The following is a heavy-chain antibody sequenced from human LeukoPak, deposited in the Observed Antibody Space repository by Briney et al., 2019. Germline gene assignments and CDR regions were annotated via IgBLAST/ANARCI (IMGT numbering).Heavy chain of an antibody. CDR1: GFTFSSYE. J-gene: IGHJ4*02. V-gene: IGHV3-48*03. Sequence: PGGSLRLSCAASGFTFSSYEMNWVRQAPGKGLEWVSYISSSGRTKYYADSVKGRFTISRDNAKNSLYLLMNTLRVEDTAIYYCVRVALYYYGSESYYFFEHWGQGTPVTASS. CDR2: ISSSGRTK. D-gene: IGHD3-10*01. CDR3: VRVALYYYGSESYYFFEH.